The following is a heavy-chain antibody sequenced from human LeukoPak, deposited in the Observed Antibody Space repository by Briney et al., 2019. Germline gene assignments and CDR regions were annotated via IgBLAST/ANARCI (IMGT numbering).Heavy chain of an antibody. CDR2: IIPIFGTA. J-gene: IGHJ4*02. Sequence: ASVKVSCKASGDTFSSYAISWVRQAPGQGLEWMGGIIPIFGTANYAQKFQGRVTITADESTSTAYMELSSLRSEDTAVYYCARSLYYYDSSGYYYVNYSFDYWGQGTLVTVSS. D-gene: IGHD3-22*01. CDR3: ARSLYYYDSSGYYYVNYSFDY. CDR1: GDTFSSYA. V-gene: IGHV1-69*13.